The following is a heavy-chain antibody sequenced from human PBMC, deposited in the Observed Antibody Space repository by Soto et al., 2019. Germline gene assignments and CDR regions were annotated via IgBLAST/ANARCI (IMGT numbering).Heavy chain of an antibody. Sequence: QVQLVESGGGVVQPGRSLRLSCAASGFTFSSYGMHWVRQAPGKGLEWVAVISYDGSNEYYADSVKGRFTISRDNSKNTLYLQMNSLRAEDTAVYYCADEGPYYDFWSGYYPSYNWFDPWGQGTLVTVSS. CDR3: ADEGPYYDFWSGYYPSYNWFDP. D-gene: IGHD3-3*01. CDR2: ISYDGSNE. V-gene: IGHV3-30*18. CDR1: GFTFSSYG. J-gene: IGHJ5*02.